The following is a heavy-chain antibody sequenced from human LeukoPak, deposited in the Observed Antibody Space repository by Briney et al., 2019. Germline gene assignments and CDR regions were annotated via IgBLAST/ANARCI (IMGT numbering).Heavy chain of an antibody. V-gene: IGHV4-31*03. Sequence: SQTLSLTCTVSGGSISSGGYYWSWIRQHPGKGLEWIGYIYYSGSTYYNPSLKSRVTISVDTSKNQFSLKLSSVTAADTAVYYCARTKGIAAAGNNFDYWGQGTLVTVSS. CDR1: GGSISSGGYY. J-gene: IGHJ4*02. CDR2: IYYSGST. CDR3: ARTKGIAAAGNNFDY. D-gene: IGHD6-13*01.